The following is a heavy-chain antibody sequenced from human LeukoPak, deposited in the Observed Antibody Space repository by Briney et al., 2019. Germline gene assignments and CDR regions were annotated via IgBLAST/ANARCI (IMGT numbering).Heavy chain of an antibody. CDR2: IIPIFGTA. CDR3: ARGRGSSWYGLTITY. Sequence: ASVKVSCKASGGTFSSYAISWVRQAPGQGLEWMEGIIPIFGTANYAQKFQGRVTITTDESTSTAYMELRSLRSDDTAVYYCARGRGSSWYGLTITYWGQGTLVTVSS. J-gene: IGHJ4*02. CDR1: GGTFSSYA. D-gene: IGHD6-13*01. V-gene: IGHV1-69*05.